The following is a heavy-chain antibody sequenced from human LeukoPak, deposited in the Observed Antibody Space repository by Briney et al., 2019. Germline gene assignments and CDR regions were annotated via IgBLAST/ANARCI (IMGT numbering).Heavy chain of an antibody. CDR3: ARDGSRDGYKFFDY. CDR1: GFTVSSNY. CDR2: IYSGGST. V-gene: IGHV3-66*01. Sequence: GGSLRLSCAASGFTVSSNYMSWIRQAPGKGLEWVSVIYSGGSTYYADSVKGRFTISRDNSKNTLYLQMNSLRAEDTAVYYCARDGSRDGYKFFDYWGQGTLVTVSS. J-gene: IGHJ4*02. D-gene: IGHD5-24*01.